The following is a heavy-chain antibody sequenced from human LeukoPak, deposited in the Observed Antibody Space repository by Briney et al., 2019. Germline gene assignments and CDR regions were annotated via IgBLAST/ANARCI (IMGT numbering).Heavy chain of an antibody. CDR3: ASSSSRGDSSSWYGAARALSIDY. D-gene: IGHD6-13*01. Sequence: PSETLSLTCAVYGGSFSGYYWSWIRQPPGKGLEWIGEINHSGSTNYNPSLKSRVTISVDTSKNQFSLKLSSVTAADTAVYYCASSSSRGDSSSWYGAARALSIDYWGQGTLVTVSS. CDR2: INHSGST. V-gene: IGHV4-34*01. J-gene: IGHJ4*02. CDR1: GGSFSGYY.